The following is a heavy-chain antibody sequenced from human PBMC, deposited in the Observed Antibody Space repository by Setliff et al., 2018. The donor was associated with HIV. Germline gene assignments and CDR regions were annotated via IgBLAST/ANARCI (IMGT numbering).Heavy chain of an antibody. V-gene: IGHV4-34*01. CDR2: MNHSGST. D-gene: IGHD3-22*01. J-gene: IGHJ5*02. CDR1: GGSLSDYS. CDR3: ARGQQIVNWFDP. Sequence: LSLTCAVYGGSLSDYSWSWIRQPPGKGLEWIGEMNHSGSTNYNPTLKSRVTISVDASKNQFSLKLSSVTAADSAVYYCARGQQIVNWFDPWGQGTLVTVSS.